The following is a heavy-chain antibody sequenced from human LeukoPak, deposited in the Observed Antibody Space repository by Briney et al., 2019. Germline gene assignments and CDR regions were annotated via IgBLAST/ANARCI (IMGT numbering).Heavy chain of an antibody. CDR1: GFTFSSYA. V-gene: IGHV3-23*01. Sequence: GGSLRLSCAASGFTFSSYAMSWVRQAPGKGLEWVSAISGSGGSTYYADSVKGRFTISRDNSKNTLYLQMNSLRAEDTAVYYCARAKFGVTAIRYFEYWGQGTLVTVSS. D-gene: IGHD2-21*02. CDR3: ARAKFGVTAIRYFEY. CDR2: ISGSGGST. J-gene: IGHJ4*02.